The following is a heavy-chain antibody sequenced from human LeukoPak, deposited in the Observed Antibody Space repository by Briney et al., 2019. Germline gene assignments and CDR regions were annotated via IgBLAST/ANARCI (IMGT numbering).Heavy chain of an antibody. CDR1: GYTFTGYY. J-gene: IGHJ5*02. Sequence: ASVKVSRKASGYTFTGYYMRWVRQAPGQGLEWMGWINPNSGGTNYAQKFQGRVTMTRDTSISTAYMELSRLRSDGTAVYYCAREGDWFDPWGQGTLVTVSS. CDR3: AREGDWFDP. CDR2: INPNSGGT. V-gene: IGHV1-2*02.